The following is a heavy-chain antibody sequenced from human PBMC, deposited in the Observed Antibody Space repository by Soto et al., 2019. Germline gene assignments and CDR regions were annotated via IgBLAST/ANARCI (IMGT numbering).Heavy chain of an antibody. V-gene: IGHV1-24*01. CDR2: FDPEDGET. CDR3: ARNDYVWGSYRRNYYYYGMDV. Sequence: ASVKVSCKVSGYTLTEFSMHWVRQAPGKGLEWMGGFDPEDGETIYAQKFQGRVTMTEDTSTDTAYMELSSLRSEDTAVYYCARNDYVWGSYRRNYYYYGMDVWGQGTTVTVSS. J-gene: IGHJ6*02. D-gene: IGHD3-16*02. CDR1: GYTLTEFS.